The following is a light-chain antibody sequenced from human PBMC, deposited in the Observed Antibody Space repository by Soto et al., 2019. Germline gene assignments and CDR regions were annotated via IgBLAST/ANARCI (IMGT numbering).Light chain of an antibody. CDR3: MQASQLRT. V-gene: IGKV2-24*01. CDR2: QIS. CDR1: ESLVHSDGKTY. Sequence: IVLTQTPLSSAVTPGQPASFSCGSSESLVHSDGKTYLGWLHLRPGQPPRLLIYQISKRPPGVPDRFSGSGAGTNFTLKISRVEPEDVGTFYCMQASQLRTFGQGTK. J-gene: IGKJ1*01.